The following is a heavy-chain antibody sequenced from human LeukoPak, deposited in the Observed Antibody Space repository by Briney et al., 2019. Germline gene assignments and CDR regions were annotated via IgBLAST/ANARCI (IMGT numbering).Heavy chain of an antibody. V-gene: IGHV3-21*01. CDR2: ISSSSSYL. Sequence: PGGSLRLSCASSGFIFSSYSMKWVRQAPGKGLEWVASISSSSSYLYYADSVKGRFTISRDNAKNTLYLQMNSLRAEDTAVYYCARDLTAGMVYWGQGTLVTVSS. CDR3: ARDLTAGMVY. D-gene: IGHD6-13*01. J-gene: IGHJ4*02. CDR1: GFIFSSYS.